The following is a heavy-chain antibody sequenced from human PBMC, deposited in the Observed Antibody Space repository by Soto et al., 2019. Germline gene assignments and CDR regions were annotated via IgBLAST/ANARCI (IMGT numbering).Heavy chain of an antibody. D-gene: IGHD3-9*01. CDR3: ARVSLRYFDFNY. CDR1: GYIFTSYY. V-gene: IGHV1-46*01. J-gene: IGHJ4*02. Sequence: ASVKVSCKASGYIFTSYYMHWVRQAPGQGLEWMGRINPSGGSTSYAQKFQGRVTVTRDTSTSTVYMELSSLRSEDTAVYYCARVSLRYFDFNYWGQGTRVTVSS. CDR2: INPSGGST.